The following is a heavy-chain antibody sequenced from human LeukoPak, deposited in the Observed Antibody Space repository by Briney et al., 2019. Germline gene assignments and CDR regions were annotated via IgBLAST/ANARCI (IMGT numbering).Heavy chain of an antibody. CDR3: AKDRVGGALEF. J-gene: IGHJ4*02. CDR1: GFTFSSYS. V-gene: IGHV3-7*01. Sequence: GGSLRLSCAASGFTFSSYSMNWVRQAPGKGLEWVACIMEDGSVQKYVDSVRGRFTISRDNARNSLYLQMNSLRVEDTAVYYCAKDRVGGALEFWGQGTLATVSS. D-gene: IGHD2-21*01. CDR2: IMEDGSVQ.